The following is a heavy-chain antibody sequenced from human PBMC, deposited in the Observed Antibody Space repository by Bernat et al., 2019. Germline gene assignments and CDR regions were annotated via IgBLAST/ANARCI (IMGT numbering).Heavy chain of an antibody. J-gene: IGHJ3*02. CDR3: ARERRAGYDILTGYYLGDAFDI. Sequence: QVQLVESGGGVVQPGRSLRLSCAASGFTFSSYGMHWVRQAPGKGLEWVAVIWYDGSNKYYADSVKGRFTISRDNSKNTLYLQMNSLRAEDTAVYYCARERRAGYDILTGYYLGDAFDIWGQGTMVTVS. CDR2: IWYDGSNK. CDR1: GFTFSSYG. V-gene: IGHV3-33*01. D-gene: IGHD3-9*01.